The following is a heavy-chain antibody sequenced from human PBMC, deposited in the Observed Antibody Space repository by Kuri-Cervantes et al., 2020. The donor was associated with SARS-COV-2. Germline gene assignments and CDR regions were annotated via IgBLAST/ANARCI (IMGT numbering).Heavy chain of an antibody. D-gene: IGHD5-12*01. Sequence: SETLSLTCTVSGGSISGQYCNWIRQSAGKGLEWIGRIYYSGSTNYNPSLKSRFTMSVETSKNEFSLRLSSVTAADTAVYYCASASGYDFPLYYWGQGTLVTVSS. CDR2: IYYSGST. CDR3: ASASGYDFPLYY. J-gene: IGHJ4*02. V-gene: IGHV4-4*07. CDR1: GGSISGQY.